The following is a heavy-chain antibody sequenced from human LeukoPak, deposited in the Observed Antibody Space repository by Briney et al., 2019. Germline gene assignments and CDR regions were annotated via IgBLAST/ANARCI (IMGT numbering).Heavy chain of an antibody. CDR1: GGSISSGGYY. D-gene: IGHD2-8*01. J-gene: IGHJ4*02. CDR3: ARDTTGLGFFDY. CDR2: IYYSGST. V-gene: IGHV4-31*03. Sequence: SETLSLTCTVSGGSISSGGYYWSWIRQHPGRGLEWIGYIYYSGSTYYNPSLKSRVTISVDTSKNQFSLKLSSVTAADTAVYYCARDTTGLGFFDYWGQGTLVTVSS.